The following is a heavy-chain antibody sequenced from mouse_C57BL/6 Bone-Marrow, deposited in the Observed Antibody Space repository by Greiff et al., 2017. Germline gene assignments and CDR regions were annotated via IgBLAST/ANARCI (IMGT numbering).Heavy chain of an antibody. V-gene: IGHV5-16*01. CDR2: INYDGSST. CDR3: ARVSITTVVFDY. Sequence: EVKLVESEGGLVQPGSSMKLSCTASGFTFSDYYMAWVRQVPEKGLEWVANINYDGSSTYYLDSLKSRFIISRDNAKNILYLQMSSLKSEDTATYYCARVSITTVVFDYWGQGTTLTVSS. CDR1: GFTFSDYY. J-gene: IGHJ2*01. D-gene: IGHD1-1*01.